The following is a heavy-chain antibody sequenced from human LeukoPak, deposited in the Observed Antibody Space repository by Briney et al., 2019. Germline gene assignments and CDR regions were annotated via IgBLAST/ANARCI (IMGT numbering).Heavy chain of an antibody. CDR2: MQYTGST. Sequence: SETLSLTCTVSGGPISSYYWSWIRQPPGKGLEWIAYMQYTGSTSYSPSLKSRVTISVDTSKNQFSLKLSSVTAADTAVYYCARFLYYYDSSGYYGPQSYYYGMDVWGQGTTVTVSS. J-gene: IGHJ6*02. CDR3: ARFLYYYDSSGYYGPQSYYYGMDV. CDR1: GGPISSYY. V-gene: IGHV4-59*01. D-gene: IGHD3-22*01.